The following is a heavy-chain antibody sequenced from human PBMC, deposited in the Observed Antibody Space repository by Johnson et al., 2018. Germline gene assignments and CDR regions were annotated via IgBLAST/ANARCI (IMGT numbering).Heavy chain of an antibody. Sequence: VQLVQSGGGLVQPGGSLRLSCAASGFTFDDYAMHWVRQAPGKGLEWVSGISWNSGSIGYADSVKGRFSISRDNAKNSLYLQMNSLRAEDTAVYYCARDRDYYYYYMDVWGKGTTVTVSS. V-gene: IGHV3-9*01. CDR2: ISWNSGSI. CDR1: GFTFDDYA. CDR3: ARDRDYYYYYMDV. J-gene: IGHJ6*03.